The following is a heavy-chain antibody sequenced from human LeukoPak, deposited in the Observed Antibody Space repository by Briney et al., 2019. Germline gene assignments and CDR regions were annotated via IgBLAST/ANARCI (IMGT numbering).Heavy chain of an antibody. CDR1: GGSFSGYY. D-gene: IGHD3-9*01. CDR3: ARWILTGYYRPSGFDY. V-gene: IGHV4-34*01. Sequence: SETLSLTCAVYGGSFSGYYWSWIRQPPGKGLEWIGEINHSGSTNYNPSLKSRVAISVDTSKNQFSLKLSSVTAAGTAVYYCARWILTGYYRPSGFDYWGQGTLVTVSS. J-gene: IGHJ4*02. CDR2: INHSGST.